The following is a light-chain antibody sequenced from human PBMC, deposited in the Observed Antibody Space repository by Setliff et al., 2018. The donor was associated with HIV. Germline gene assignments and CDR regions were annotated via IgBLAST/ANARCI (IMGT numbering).Light chain of an antibody. J-gene: IGLJ1*01. Sequence: QSVLTQPASVSGSPGQSITISCTGADSDVGGYNYVSWYQQHPGKAPKLMIYEVSKRPSGVSYRFSGSKSGNTASLTISGLQAEDEADYYCSSYAGSSSYVFGTGTKVTVL. V-gene: IGLV2-23*02. CDR2: EVS. CDR3: SSYAGSSSYV. CDR1: DSDVGGYNY.